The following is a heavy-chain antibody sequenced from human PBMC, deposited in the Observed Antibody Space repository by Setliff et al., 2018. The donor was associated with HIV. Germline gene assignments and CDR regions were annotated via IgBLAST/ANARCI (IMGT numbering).Heavy chain of an antibody. CDR2: IYTSGST. J-gene: IGHJ2*01. D-gene: IGHD6-19*01. CDR1: GGSISSYY. CDR3: ARRTAVAGRRYFDL. Sequence: SETLSLTCTVSGGSISSYYWSWIRQPPGKGLEWNGYIYTSGSTNYNPPLKRRVTISVDTSKNQFSLKLSSVTAADTAVYYCARRTAVAGRRYFDLWGRGTLVTVSS. V-gene: IGHV4-4*08.